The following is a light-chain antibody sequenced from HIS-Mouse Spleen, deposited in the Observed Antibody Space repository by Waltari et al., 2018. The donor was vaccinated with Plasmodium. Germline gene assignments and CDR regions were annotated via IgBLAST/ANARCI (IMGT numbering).Light chain of an antibody. V-gene: IGKV3-15*01. J-gene: IGKJ2*01. CDR3: QQYNNWPPYT. CDR2: GAS. CDR1: QSVSSN. Sequence: EIVMTQSPATLSVSPGERAPLPCRTSQSVSSNLAWYQQKPGQAPRLLIDGASTRATGIPARFSGSGSGTEFTLTISSLQSEDFAVYYCQQYNNWPPYTFGQGTKLEIK.